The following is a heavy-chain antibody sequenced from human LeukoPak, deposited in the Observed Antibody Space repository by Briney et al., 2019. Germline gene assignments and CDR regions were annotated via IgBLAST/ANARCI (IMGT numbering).Heavy chain of an antibody. Sequence: GGSLRLSCAASGFXFSSYDMHWVRQATGKGLEWVSAIGTAGDTYYPGSVKGRFTISRENAKNSLYLQMNSLRAGDTAVYYCARGLRWLPFDYWGQGTLVAVSS. J-gene: IGHJ4*02. D-gene: IGHD5-24*01. V-gene: IGHV3-13*04. CDR3: ARGLRWLPFDY. CDR1: GFXFSSYD. CDR2: IGTAGDT.